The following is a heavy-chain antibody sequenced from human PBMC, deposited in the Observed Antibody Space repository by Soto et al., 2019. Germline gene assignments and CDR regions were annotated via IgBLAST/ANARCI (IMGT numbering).Heavy chain of an antibody. CDR3: ARDIPTLLERRPFDY. CDR1: GYTFTSYG. D-gene: IGHD1-1*01. V-gene: IGHV1-18*01. CDR2: ISAYNGNT. J-gene: IGHJ4*02. Sequence: SSVKISCKASGYTFTSYGISWVRHAPGQGLEWMGWISAYNGNTNYAQKLQGRVTMTTDTSSSTACMELRSLRSDDTAVYYCARDIPTLLERRPFDYWGQGTLVTVSS.